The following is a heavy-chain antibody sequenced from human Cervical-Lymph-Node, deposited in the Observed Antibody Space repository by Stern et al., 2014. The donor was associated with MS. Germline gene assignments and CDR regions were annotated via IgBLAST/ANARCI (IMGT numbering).Heavy chain of an antibody. CDR3: ALGGFGHYFEY. V-gene: IGHV1-69*01. D-gene: IGHD3-10*01. J-gene: IGHJ4*02. CDR2: IIPIIGTA. Sequence: VQLVESGAEVQKPGSSGKVSCRASGGTFSSSDISLVRQAPGQGLEWMGGIIPIIGTANYAQKYQGRVTITADESTSTAYMELSSLRSEDTAIYYCALGGFGHYFEYWGQGTLVTVSS. CDR1: GGTFSSSD.